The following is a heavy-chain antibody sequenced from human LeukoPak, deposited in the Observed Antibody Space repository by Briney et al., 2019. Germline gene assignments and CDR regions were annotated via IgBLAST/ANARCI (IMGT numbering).Heavy chain of an antibody. Sequence: GGSLRLSCAASGFTFSSYAVHWVRQAPGKGLEWVAVISYDGSNKYYADSVKGRFTISRDNSKNTLYLQMNSLRAEDTAVYYCARDREMATAGPFDYWGQGTLVTVSS. V-gene: IGHV3-30-3*01. CDR3: ARDREMATAGPFDY. CDR1: GFTFSSYA. D-gene: IGHD5-24*01. CDR2: ISYDGSNK. J-gene: IGHJ4*02.